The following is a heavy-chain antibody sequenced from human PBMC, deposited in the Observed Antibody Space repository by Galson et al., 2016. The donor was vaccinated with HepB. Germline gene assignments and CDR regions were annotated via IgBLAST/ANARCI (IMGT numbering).Heavy chain of an antibody. CDR3: ARAKDIVVVVAASESKNAFDI. V-gene: IGHV3-30-3*01. D-gene: IGHD2-15*01. CDR2: ISYDGSNK. J-gene: IGHJ3*02. CDR1: GFTFSSYA. Sequence: SLRLSCAASGFTFSSYAMHWVRQAPGKGLEWVAVISYDGSNKYYADSVKGRFTVSRNNSKNTLYLQMNSLRAEDTAVYYCARAKDIVVVVAASESKNAFDIWGQGTMVTVSS.